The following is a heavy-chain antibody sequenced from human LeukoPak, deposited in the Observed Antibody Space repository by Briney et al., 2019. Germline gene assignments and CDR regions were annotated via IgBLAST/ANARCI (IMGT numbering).Heavy chain of an antibody. CDR3: ARGRFLEWLDFDY. Sequence: ASVKASCKASGYTFTGYYMHWVRQAPGQGLEWMGWINPNSGGTNYAQKFQGRVTMTRDTSISTAYMELSRLRSDDTAVYYCARGRFLEWLDFDYWGQGTLVTVSS. D-gene: IGHD3-3*01. CDR1: GYTFTGYY. J-gene: IGHJ4*02. V-gene: IGHV1-2*02. CDR2: INPNSGGT.